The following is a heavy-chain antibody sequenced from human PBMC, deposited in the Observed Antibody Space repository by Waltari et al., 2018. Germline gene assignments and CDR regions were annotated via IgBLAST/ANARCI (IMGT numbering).Heavy chain of an antibody. J-gene: IGHJ6*02. CDR3: AREEGGWKGETYYYGMDV. CDR2: IIPILGIA. Sequence: QVQLVQSGSEVMQPGSSVKVSCKASGSTFRGYPICGVRQAPAQGLEWMGRIIPILGIANYEQKLQGRVTITAEKATSTAYMELSSLRSEDTAVYYCAREEGGWKGETYYYGMDVWGQGTTVTVSS. V-gene: IGHV1-69*04. D-gene: IGHD1-1*01. CDR1: GSTFRGYP.